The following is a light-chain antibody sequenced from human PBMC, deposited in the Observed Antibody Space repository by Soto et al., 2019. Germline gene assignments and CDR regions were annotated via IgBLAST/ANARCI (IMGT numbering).Light chain of an antibody. CDR2: GAS. CDR1: QSVSSSY. V-gene: IGKV3-20*01. CDR3: QQYGSSPTWT. Sequence: EIVLTQSPGTLSLSPGERATLSCRASQSVSSSYLAWYQQKPGQAPRLLLYGASSRATGIPDRFSGSGSGTDSTLTISSMEHEDFAVYYCQQYGSSPTWTFGQGTKVEIK. J-gene: IGKJ1*01.